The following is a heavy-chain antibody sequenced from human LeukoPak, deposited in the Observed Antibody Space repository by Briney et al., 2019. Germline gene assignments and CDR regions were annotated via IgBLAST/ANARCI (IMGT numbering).Heavy chain of an antibody. CDR1: GGSLGSPNYY. CDR3: VRVSGGY. V-gene: IGHV4-39*01. CDR2: ISYSGST. J-gene: IGHJ4*02. Sequence: SETLSLTCIVSGGSLGSPNYYWGWVRQPPGKGLEWIASISYSGSTYYNPSLKSRVSISTDMSKNQFSLKLSSVTAADTAVYYCVRVSGGYWGQGTLVTVSS. D-gene: IGHD3-10*01.